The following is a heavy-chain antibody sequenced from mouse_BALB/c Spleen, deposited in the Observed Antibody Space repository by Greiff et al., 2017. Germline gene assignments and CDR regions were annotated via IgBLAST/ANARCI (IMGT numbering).Heavy chain of an antibody. Sequence: LQQPGSELVRPGASVKLSCKASGYTFTSYWMHWVKQRPGQGLEWIGNIYPGSGSTYYNEKFKGKATLTADKSSNTAYMQLSSLTSEDSAVYFCARLYYGSSSWYFDVWGAGTTVTVSS. D-gene: IGHD1-1*01. CDR1: GYTFTSYW. CDR2: IYPGSGST. V-gene: IGHV1S22*01. CDR3: ARLYYGSSSWYFDV. J-gene: IGHJ1*01.